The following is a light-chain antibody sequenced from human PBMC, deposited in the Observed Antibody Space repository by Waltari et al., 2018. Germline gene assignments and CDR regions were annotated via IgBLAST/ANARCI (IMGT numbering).Light chain of an antibody. J-gene: IGLJ2*01. Sequence: QSALTQPASVSGSPGQSITIPCTGTSRDVGSYNLFSWYQQHPGKAPKLMIYEVSKRPSGVSNRFSGSKSGNTASLTISGLQAEDEADYYCCSYAGSSTFVVFGGGTKLTVL. V-gene: IGLV2-23*02. CDR3: CSYAGSSTFVV. CDR2: EVS. CDR1: SRDVGSYNL.